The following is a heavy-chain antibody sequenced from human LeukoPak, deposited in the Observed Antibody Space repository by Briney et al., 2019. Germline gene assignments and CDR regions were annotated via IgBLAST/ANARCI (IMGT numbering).Heavy chain of an antibody. J-gene: IGHJ4*02. V-gene: IGHV3-23*01. CDR2: ISGSGGST. D-gene: IGHD3-22*01. CDR1: GFTFSGYA. Sequence: GGSLRLSCAASGFTFSGYAMSWVRQAPGKGLEWVSAISGSGGSTYYADSVKGRFTISRDNSKNTLYLQMNSLRAEDTAVYYCARDTYYYDSSGSRYDYWGQGTLVTVSS. CDR3: ARDTYYYDSSGSRYDY.